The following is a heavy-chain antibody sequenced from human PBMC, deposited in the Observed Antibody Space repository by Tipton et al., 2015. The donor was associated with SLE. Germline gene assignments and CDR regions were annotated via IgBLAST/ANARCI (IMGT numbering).Heavy chain of an antibody. CDR3: ARDRLGWHY. J-gene: IGHJ4*02. Sequence: SLRLSCEDSEFVGSNFLMHWVRQAPGKGLMWVSRIKTDGSSTSYADSVKGRFTISRDNAKNTLHLQMNSLRVEDTAGSYCARDRLGWHYWGQVVLVTVSS. CDR1: EFVGSNFL. V-gene: IGHV3-74*01. CDR2: IKTDGSST.